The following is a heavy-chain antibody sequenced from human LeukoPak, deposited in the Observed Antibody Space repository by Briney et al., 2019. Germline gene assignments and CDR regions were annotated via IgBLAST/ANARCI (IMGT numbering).Heavy chain of an antibody. CDR2: IYTSGST. CDR3: ARGHTDYGGAPYYYYYMDV. Sequence: PSETLSLTWTVSGGSISSGSYYWSWIRQPAGKGLEWLGRIYTSGSTKYNPSLKSRVTISVDTSKNQFSLKLSSVTAADTAVYYCARGHTDYGGAPYYYYYMDVWGKGTTVTVSS. V-gene: IGHV4-61*02. CDR1: GGSISSGSYY. J-gene: IGHJ6*03. D-gene: IGHD4-23*01.